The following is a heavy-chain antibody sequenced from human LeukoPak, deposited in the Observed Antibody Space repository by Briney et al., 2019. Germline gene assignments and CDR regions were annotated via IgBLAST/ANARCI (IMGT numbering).Heavy chain of an antibody. CDR3: LLATMIVVDYWFDP. CDR1: GFTFSNAW. Sequence: GGSLRLSCAASGFTFSNAWMSWVRQAPGKGLEWVGRIKSKTDGGTTDYAAPVKGRFTISRDDSKNTLCLQMNSLKTEDTAVYYCLLATMIVVDYWFDPWGQGTLVTVSS. CDR2: IKSKTDGGTT. D-gene: IGHD3-22*01. J-gene: IGHJ5*02. V-gene: IGHV3-15*01.